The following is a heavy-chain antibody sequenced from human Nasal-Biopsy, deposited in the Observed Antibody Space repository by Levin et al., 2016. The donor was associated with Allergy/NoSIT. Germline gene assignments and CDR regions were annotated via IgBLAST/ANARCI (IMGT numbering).Heavy chain of an antibody. V-gene: IGHV3-30*02. CDR2: IWSDAINK. D-gene: IGHD3-16*01. J-gene: IGHJ5*02. CDR3: AKEGGGRDLT. CDR1: GFTFSGHG. Sequence: GGSLRLSCAASGFTFSGHGLHWVRQAPGKGLEWVAFIWSDAINKYYAGSVEGRFTISRDNSKNTLYLQMDSLRAEDTAVYYCAKEGGGRDLTWGQGTLVTVSS.